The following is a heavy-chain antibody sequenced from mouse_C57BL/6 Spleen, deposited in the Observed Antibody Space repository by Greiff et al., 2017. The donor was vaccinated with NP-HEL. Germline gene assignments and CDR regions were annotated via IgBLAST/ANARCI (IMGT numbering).Heavy chain of an antibody. CDR1: GYTFTDYY. Sequence: EVQLQQSGPELVKPGASVKISCKASGYTFTDYYMNWVKQSHGKSLEWIGDINPNNGGTSYNQKFKGKATLTVDKSSSTAYMELRSLTSEDSAVYYCARSPLLRSWYFDVWGTGTTVTVSS. CDR2: INPNNGGT. D-gene: IGHD1-1*01. V-gene: IGHV1-26*01. J-gene: IGHJ1*03. CDR3: ARSPLLRSWYFDV.